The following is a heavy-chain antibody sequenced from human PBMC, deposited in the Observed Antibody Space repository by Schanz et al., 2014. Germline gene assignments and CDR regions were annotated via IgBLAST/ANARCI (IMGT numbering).Heavy chain of an antibody. J-gene: IGHJ4*02. CDR3: ARDPNTSAWLPYFDT. CDR1: TSLFSRSV. D-gene: IGHD6-19*01. CDR2: MWNDGIKT. Sequence: MQLLESGGGVVQPGRSLTLSCAVSTSLFSRSVIHWVRQAPGKGLEWVAVMWNDGIKTHYADSGKGRFTISRDNSKNTVYLQMNSLRTDDTAMYYCARDPNTSAWLPYFDTWGQGTLVTVSS. V-gene: IGHV3-30*04.